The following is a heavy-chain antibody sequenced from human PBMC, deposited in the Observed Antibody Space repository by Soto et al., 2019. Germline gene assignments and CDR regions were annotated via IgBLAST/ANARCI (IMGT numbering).Heavy chain of an antibody. CDR2: TYYRSKWYN. D-gene: IGHD2-15*01. J-gene: IGHJ6*02. Sequence: PSQTLSLTCVISGDSVSSNSAAWNWIRQAPSRGLEWLGRTYYRSKWYNDYAVSVKSRITINPDTSKNQFSLQLNSVTPEDTAVYYCARDLVVVAATAYYYGMDVWGQGTTVTVSS. CDR1: GDSVSSNSAA. CDR3: ARDLVVVAATAYYYGMDV. V-gene: IGHV6-1*01.